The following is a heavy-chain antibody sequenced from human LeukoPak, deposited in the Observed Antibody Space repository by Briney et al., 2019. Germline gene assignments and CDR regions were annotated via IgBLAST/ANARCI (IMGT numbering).Heavy chain of an antibody. V-gene: IGHV4-61*09. CDR1: GGSIRSGSYY. J-gene: IGHJ6*03. Sequence: SETLSLTCTVSGGSIRSGSYYWSWIQQPAGKGLEWIGHIYTRGTTNYNPSVKSRVTVSLDTSKNQISLKLSSVTAADTAIYYCARVYTVMGATTVDHYHYYMDVWGKGTTVTVSS. CDR3: ARVYTVMGATTVDHYHYYMDV. D-gene: IGHD5-18*01. CDR2: IYTRGTT.